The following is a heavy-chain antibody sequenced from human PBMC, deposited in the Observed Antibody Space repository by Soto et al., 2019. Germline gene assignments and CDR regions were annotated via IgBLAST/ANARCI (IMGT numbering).Heavy chain of an antibody. D-gene: IGHD1-26*01. J-gene: IGHJ3*02. Sequence: SHTRSLPCTVSVCPPSRGLCHWGLISQPPGQGLEWIASIKYSGTTFYNPSLKSRVTLSVDTSKDQFALKLSSVTAAETAVYYCARHGITGSYYDAFDIWGQGTMVT. CDR2: IKYSGTT. V-gene: IGHV4-39*01. CDR1: VCPPSRGLCH. CDR3: ARHGITGSYYDAFDI.